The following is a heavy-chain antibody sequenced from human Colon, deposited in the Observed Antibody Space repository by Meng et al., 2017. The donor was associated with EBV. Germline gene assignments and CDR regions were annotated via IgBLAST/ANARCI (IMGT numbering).Heavy chain of an antibody. D-gene: IGHD6-19*01. J-gene: IGHJ5*02. CDR3: TTGKQWLVP. V-gene: IGHV3-15*01. CDR1: GFSFTNAW. Sequence: VRWEVSGGGVVKVGGSLRLSCAASGFSFTNAWMSWVRQAPGKGLEWIGRIRNKTNGGTADYAAPVKGRFSISRDDSENTLYLQMNSLKIEDTAMYFCTTGKQWLVPWGQGTLVTVSS. CDR2: IRNKTNGGTA.